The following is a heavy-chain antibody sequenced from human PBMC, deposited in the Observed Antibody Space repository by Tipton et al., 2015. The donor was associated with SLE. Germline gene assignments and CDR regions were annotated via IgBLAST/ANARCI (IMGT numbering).Heavy chain of an antibody. CDR2: INSEGTSI. Sequence: RSLRLSCAASGFTFRTYSMAWVRQAPGKGLVWVSRINSEGTSINYADSVKGRFAISRDNVKNTLYLQMNSLRAEDTAVYFCARRSSGIAVFGGQGTLVTVSS. J-gene: IGHJ4*02. CDR1: GFTFRTYS. D-gene: IGHD6-19*01. V-gene: IGHV3-74*01. CDR3: ARRSSGIAVF.